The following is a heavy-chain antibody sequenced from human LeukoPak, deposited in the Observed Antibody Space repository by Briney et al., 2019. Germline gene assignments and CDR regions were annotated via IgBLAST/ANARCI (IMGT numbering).Heavy chain of an antibody. Sequence: GGSLRLSCAASGFTFNNYALTWVRQTPGKGLECVSAISGDGVSPYYADSVKGRFTISRDNSKNTLYLQMNSLRAEDTAVYYCAKDFSYGSGTHWGQGTLVTVSS. V-gene: IGHV3-23*01. J-gene: IGHJ4*02. CDR2: ISGDGVSP. CDR1: GFTFNNYA. CDR3: AKDFSYGSGTH. D-gene: IGHD3-10*01.